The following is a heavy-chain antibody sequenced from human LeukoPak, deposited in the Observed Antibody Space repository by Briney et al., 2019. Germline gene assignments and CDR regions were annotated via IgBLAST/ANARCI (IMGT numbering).Heavy chain of an antibody. CDR1: GGSFSGYY. Sequence: PSETLSLTCAVYGGSFSGYYWSWIRQPPGKGLEWIGEINHSGSTNYNPSLKSRVTISVDTSKNQFSLKLSSVTAADTAVYYCARIMITFGGGARPLKPFDYWGQGTLVTVSS. J-gene: IGHJ4*02. D-gene: IGHD3-16*01. V-gene: IGHV4-34*01. CDR3: ARIMITFGGGARPLKPFDY. CDR2: INHSGST.